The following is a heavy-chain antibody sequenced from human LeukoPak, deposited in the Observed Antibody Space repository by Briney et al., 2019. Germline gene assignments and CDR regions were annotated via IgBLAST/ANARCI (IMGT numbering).Heavy chain of an antibody. CDR3: ARVVSTSTFDY. CDR1: GGSISSSSYY. Sequence: SETLSLTCTVSGGSISSSSYYWGWLRQPPGKGLEWIGSIYYSGSTYYNPSLKSRVTISVDTSKNQFSLKLSSVTAADTAVYYCARVVSTSTFDYWGQGTLVTVSS. CDR2: IYYSGST. V-gene: IGHV4-39*01. D-gene: IGHD2-2*01. J-gene: IGHJ4*02.